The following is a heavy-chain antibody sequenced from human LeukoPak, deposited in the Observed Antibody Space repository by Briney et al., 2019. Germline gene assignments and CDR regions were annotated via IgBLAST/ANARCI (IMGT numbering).Heavy chain of an antibody. Sequence: GGSLRLSCAASGFAFDDYTMHWVRQAPGKGLEWVSHISWDGGSTYYADSVKGRFTISRDNSKNSLYLQMNSLRTEDTALYYCAKAGYCSSTSCFTYYYYYMDVWGKGTTVTVSS. CDR2: ISWDGGST. J-gene: IGHJ6*03. D-gene: IGHD2-2*01. V-gene: IGHV3-43*01. CDR3: AKAGYCSSTSCFTYYYYYMDV. CDR1: GFAFDDYT.